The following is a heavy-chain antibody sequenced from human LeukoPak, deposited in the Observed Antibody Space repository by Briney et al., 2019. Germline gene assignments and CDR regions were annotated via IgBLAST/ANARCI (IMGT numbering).Heavy chain of an antibody. J-gene: IGHJ3*02. CDR1: GFTFSGST. Sequence: PGGSLRLSCAASGFTFSGSTMHWVRQASGKGLEWVGRIRSKAENYATGYAASVKARFTISRDDSKNTAYLQLNSLRAEDTAVYYCARELSGDVHAFDMWGQGTLVTVS. V-gene: IGHV3-73*01. D-gene: IGHD3-10*02. CDR3: ARELSGDVHAFDM. CDR2: IRSKAENYAT.